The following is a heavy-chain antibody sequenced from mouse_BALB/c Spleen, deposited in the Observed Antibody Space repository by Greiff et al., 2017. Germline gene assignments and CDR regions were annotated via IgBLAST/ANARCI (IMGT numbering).Heavy chain of an antibody. D-gene: IGHD2-3*01. V-gene: IGHV7-3*02. CDR1: GFTFTDYY. Sequence: EVQLVESGGGLVQPGGSLRLSCATSGFTFTDYYMSWVRQPPGKALEWLGFIRNKANGYTTEYSASVKGRFTISRDNSQSILYLQMNTLRAEDSATYYCARDKGGYYVVMDYWGQGTSVTVSS. CDR3: ARDKGGYYVVMDY. J-gene: IGHJ4*01. CDR2: IRNKANGYTT.